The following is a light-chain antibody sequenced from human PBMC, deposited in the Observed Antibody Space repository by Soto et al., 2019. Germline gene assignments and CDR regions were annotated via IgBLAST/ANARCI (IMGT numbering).Light chain of an antibody. CDR2: EVS. CDR1: KNDVGGYHY. Sequence: QSALTQPASVSGSPGQSITISCTGTKNDVGGYHYVSWFQHHPGKAPKLIIFEVSNRPSGVSDRFSGSKSGNTASLTVSGLQTEDEADYYCSSYTSRSTLVFGTGTKVTVL. CDR3: SSYTSRSTLV. V-gene: IGLV2-14*01. J-gene: IGLJ1*01.